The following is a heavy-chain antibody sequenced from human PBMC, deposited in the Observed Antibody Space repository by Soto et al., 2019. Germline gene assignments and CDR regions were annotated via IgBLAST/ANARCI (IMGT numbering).Heavy chain of an antibody. CDR3: ATTGDYDYGASYYFDY. V-gene: IGHV1-8*01. J-gene: IGHJ4*02. Sequence: ASVKVSCKSSGYTFTSYDINWVRQATGQGLEWMGWMNPNRGNTGYAQKFQGRVTMTRNTSISTAYMELSSLRSEDTVVYYCATTGDYDYGASYYFDYWGREPWSPSPQ. CDR1: GYTFTSYD. D-gene: IGHD4-17*01. CDR2: MNPNRGNT.